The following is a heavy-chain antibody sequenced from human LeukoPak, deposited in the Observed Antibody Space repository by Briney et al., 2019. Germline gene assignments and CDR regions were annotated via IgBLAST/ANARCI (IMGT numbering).Heavy chain of an antibody. Sequence: LSLTCTVSGGSISSSSYYWGWIRQPPGKGLEWISYISSGGSTISYADSVRGRFTISRDNAKNSLYLQMNSLRAEDTAVYYCAREMEGDYGSGTFFDHWGQGNMVTVSS. J-gene: IGHJ4*02. V-gene: IGHV3-11*01. CDR3: AREMEGDYGSGTFFDH. D-gene: IGHD3-10*01. CDR2: ISSGGSTI. CDR1: GGSISSSSYY.